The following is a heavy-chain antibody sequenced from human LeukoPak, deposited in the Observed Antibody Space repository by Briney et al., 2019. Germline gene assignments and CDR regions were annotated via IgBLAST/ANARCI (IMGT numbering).Heavy chain of an antibody. Sequence: RPGGSLRLSCAASGFKLSDYGMSWVRQAPGKGLEWVSGINWNADSTGYADSVKGRFTISKDNAKNSLFLQMNSLRAEDTAMYYCARAILSDPKYYGMDVWGQGTTVTVSS. CDR3: ARAILSDPKYYGMDV. CDR2: INWNADST. J-gene: IGHJ6*02. D-gene: IGHD3-9*01. V-gene: IGHV3-20*04. CDR1: GFKLSDYG.